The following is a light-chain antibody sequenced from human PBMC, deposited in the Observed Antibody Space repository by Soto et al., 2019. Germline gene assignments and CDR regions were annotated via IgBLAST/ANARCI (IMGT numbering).Light chain of an antibody. CDR2: DAS. J-gene: IGKJ4*01. CDR1: QSVSSY. V-gene: IGKV3-11*01. CDR3: QQRSNWPPVT. Sequence: EIVLTRSPATLSLSPGERATLSCRASQSVSSYLAWYQQKPGQAPRLLIYDASNRATGIPARFSGSGSGTDFTLTISSLEPEDFAVYYCQQRSNWPPVTFGAGTKVDIK.